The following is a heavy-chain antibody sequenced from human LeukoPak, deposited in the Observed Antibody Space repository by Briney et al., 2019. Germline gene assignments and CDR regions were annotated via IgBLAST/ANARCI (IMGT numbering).Heavy chain of an antibody. CDR3: AKDYNLMVRGVRDYFDY. V-gene: IGHV3-30*02. D-gene: IGHD3-10*01. J-gene: IGHJ4*02. CDR1: GFNFFTYG. Sequence: GGSLRLSCAASGFNFFTYGMHWVRQAPGKGLEWVAVIWYDGSNKYYADSVKGRFTISRDNSKSTLSLQMNSLRAEDTAVYYCAKDYNLMVRGVRDYFDYWGQGTLVTVSS. CDR2: IWYDGSNK.